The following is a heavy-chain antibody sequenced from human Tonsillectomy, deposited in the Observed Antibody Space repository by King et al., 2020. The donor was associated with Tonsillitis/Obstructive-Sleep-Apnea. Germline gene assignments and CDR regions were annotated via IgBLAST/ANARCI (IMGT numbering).Heavy chain of an antibody. CDR1: GGSISSSDYY. CDR2: IYYSEST. D-gene: IGHD2-2*01. CDR3: GRVWSSTSCLDAFDI. Sequence: LQLQESGPGLVKPSETLSLTCTFSGGSISSSDYYWGWIRQPPGKGLEWIGSIYYSESTYYNPSLKSRVTISVETSKNQFSLKLSSVTAADTAVYYCGRVWSSTSCLDAFDIWGQGTMVTVSS. J-gene: IGHJ3*02. V-gene: IGHV4-39*01.